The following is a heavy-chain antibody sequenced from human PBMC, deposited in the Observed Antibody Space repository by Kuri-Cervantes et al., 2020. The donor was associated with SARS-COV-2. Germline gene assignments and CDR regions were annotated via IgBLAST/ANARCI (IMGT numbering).Heavy chain of an antibody. D-gene: IGHD6-13*01. V-gene: IGHV1-69*05. J-gene: IGHJ6*03. CDR2: IIPIFGTA. CDR3: ARAFSSSWYLDV. CDR1: GGTFSSYA. Sequence: SEKVSCKASGGTFSSYAISWVRQAPGQGLEWMGGIIPIFGTANYAQKFKGRVTITTDESTSTAYMELSSLRSEDTAVYYCARAFSSSWYLDVWGKGTTVTVSS.